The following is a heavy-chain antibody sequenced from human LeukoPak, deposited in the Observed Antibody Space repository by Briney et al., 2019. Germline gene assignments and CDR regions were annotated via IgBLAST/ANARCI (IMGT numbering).Heavy chain of an antibody. CDR1: GGSISSGDYY. Sequence: PSQTLSLTCTVSGGSISSGDYYWSWIRQPPGKGLEWIGYIYYSGSTYYNPSLKSQVTISVDTSKNQFSLKLSSVTAADTAVYYCARDSRFLTGYYNYWGQGTLVTVSS. V-gene: IGHV4-30-4*01. J-gene: IGHJ4*02. CDR3: ARDSRFLTGYYNY. CDR2: IYYSGST. D-gene: IGHD3-9*01.